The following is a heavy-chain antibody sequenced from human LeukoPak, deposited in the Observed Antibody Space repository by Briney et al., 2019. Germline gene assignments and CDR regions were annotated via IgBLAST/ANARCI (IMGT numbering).Heavy chain of an antibody. CDR2: ISPISSYI. D-gene: IGHD6-19*01. CDR1: GFTFSDYS. Sequence: PGGSLRLSCAASGFTFSDYSMSWVRQAPGKGLEWISSISPISSYIYYADSVKGRFTISRDNAKTSLYLQMNSLRADDTAVYYCASPLFSGSSGWYYFDSWGQGTLVTVSS. V-gene: IGHV3-21*01. CDR3: ASPLFSGSSGWYYFDS. J-gene: IGHJ4*02.